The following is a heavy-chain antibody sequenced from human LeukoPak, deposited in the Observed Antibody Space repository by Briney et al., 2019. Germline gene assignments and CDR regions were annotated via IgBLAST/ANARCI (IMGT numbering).Heavy chain of an antibody. CDR1: GGSISSYY. CDR2: IYYSGST. V-gene: IGHV4-59*12. CDR3: ARASPDYGDYSYYFDY. Sequence: SETLSLTCTVSGGSISSYYWSWIRQPPGKGLEWIGYIYYSGSTNYNPSLKSRVTISVDTSKNQFSLKLSSVTAADTAVYYCARASPDYGDYSYYFDYWGQGTLVTVSS. J-gene: IGHJ4*02. D-gene: IGHD4-17*01.